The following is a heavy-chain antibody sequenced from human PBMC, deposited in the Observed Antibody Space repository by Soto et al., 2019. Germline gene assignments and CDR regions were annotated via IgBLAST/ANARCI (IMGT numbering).Heavy chain of an antibody. J-gene: IGHJ2*01. CDR3: ATAPGGPSGYLDL. Sequence: QVQLVQSGAEVKKPGSSVKVSCKASGGTFSSYTISWVRQAPGQGLEWMGRIIPINGIPNYAQKFQGRVRITADKSTNMVSGERSSLRCEDTAVYYCATAPGGPSGYLDLWGRGTLVTVSS. D-gene: IGHD2-15*01. V-gene: IGHV1-69*02. CDR1: GGTFSSYT. CDR2: IIPINGIP.